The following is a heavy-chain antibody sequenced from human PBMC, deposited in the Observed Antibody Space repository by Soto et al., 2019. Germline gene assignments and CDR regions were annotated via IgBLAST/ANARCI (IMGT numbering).Heavy chain of an antibody. D-gene: IGHD3-3*01. Sequence: SETLSLTCTVSGGSISSGGYYWSWIRQHPGKGLEWIGYIYYSGSTYYNPSLKSRVTISVDTSKNQFSLKLSSVTAADTAVYYCARDRLAIGGSFGVATNWFDPWGQGTLVTVSS. CDR2: IYYSGST. V-gene: IGHV4-31*03. CDR3: ARDRLAIGGSFGVATNWFDP. CDR1: GGSISSGGYY. J-gene: IGHJ5*02.